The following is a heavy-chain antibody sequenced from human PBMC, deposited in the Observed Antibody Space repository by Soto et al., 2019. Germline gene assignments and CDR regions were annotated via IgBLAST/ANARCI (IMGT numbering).Heavy chain of an antibody. J-gene: IGHJ3*02. Sequence: SETLSLTCTVSGYSISSGYYWGWIRQPPGKGLEWIGSIYHSGSTYYNPSLKSRVTISVDTSKNQFSLKLSSVTAADTAVYYCARVVEVDAFDIWGQGTMVTVSS. CDR1: GYSISSGYY. CDR3: ARVVEVDAFDI. CDR2: IYHSGST. V-gene: IGHV4-38-2*02. D-gene: IGHD2-15*01.